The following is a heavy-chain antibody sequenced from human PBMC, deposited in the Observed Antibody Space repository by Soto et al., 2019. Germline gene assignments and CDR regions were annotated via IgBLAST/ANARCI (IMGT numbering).Heavy chain of an antibody. D-gene: IGHD4-17*01. CDR2: ISHDGHA. J-gene: IGHJ5*02. CDR1: GGCISDTRYY. CDR3: ARQLYGDYLRGNWFEP. Sequence: NPSETRSLTGSVRGGCISDTRYYWGWIRQSPDKGLEWIGSISHDGHAYYNPSLKSRVTLFADTSRNQFSLKMKSVTVADTALYFCARQLYGDYLRGNWFEPLGQGALVAASS. V-gene: IGHV4-39*01.